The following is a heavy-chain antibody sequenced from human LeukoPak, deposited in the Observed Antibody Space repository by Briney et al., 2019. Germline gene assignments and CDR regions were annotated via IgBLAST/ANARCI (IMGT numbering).Heavy chain of an antibody. V-gene: IGHV1-8*01. CDR1: GYTLTSYD. CDR2: MNPNSGNT. D-gene: IGHD3-10*01. J-gene: IGHJ4*02. Sequence: ASVKVSCKASGYTLTSYDINWVRQATGQGLEWMGWMNPNSGNTGYAQKFQGRVTMTRNTSMSTAYMELSSLRSEDTAVYYCARVHRVRGVPNLGYWGQGTLVTVSS. CDR3: ARVHRVRGVPNLGY.